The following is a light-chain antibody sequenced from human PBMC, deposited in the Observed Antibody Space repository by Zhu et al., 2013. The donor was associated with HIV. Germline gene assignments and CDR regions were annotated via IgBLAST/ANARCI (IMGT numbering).Light chain of an antibody. CDR3: QQYDSSSLT. Sequence: EIVLTQSPATLSVSPGEGATLSCRASQGVTSYLAWYQQKPGQPPRLLMYDASKRATGVPARFSGSGSGTDFTLSISRLDPEDFAVYYCQQYDSSSLTFGGGTTVEI. J-gene: IGKJ4*01. V-gene: IGKV3-20*01. CDR2: DAS. CDR1: QGVTSY.